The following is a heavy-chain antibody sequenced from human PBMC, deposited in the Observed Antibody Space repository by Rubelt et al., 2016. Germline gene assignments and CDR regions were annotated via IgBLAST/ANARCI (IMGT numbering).Heavy chain of an antibody. J-gene: IGHJ4*02. CDR2: FDPDDGET. D-gene: IGHD1-26*01. Sequence: QVQLVQSGAEVKKPGASVKVSCKVSGYTFTELSMHWVRQAPGKGLEWMGGFDPDDGETIYAQRFQGSGTMTEDTSTDTAYVELSSLRSEDTAVYYCAREAYSGRYPLIDYWGQGTLVTVSS. CDR1: GYTFTELS. CDR3: AREAYSGRYPLIDY. V-gene: IGHV1-24*01.